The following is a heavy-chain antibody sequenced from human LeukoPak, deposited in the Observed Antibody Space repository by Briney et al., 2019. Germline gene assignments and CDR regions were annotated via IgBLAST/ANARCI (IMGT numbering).Heavy chain of an antibody. J-gene: IGHJ4*02. V-gene: IGHV4-59*08. CDR3: ASVSSSGWYDY. Sequence: SETLSLTCTVSGGSISSYYWTWIWQPPGKGLEWIGYIYYSGSTNYNPSLKSRVTISVDTSKNQLSLKLSSVTAADTAVYYCASVSSSGWYDYWGQGTLVTVSS. D-gene: IGHD6-19*01. CDR1: GGSISSYY. CDR2: IYYSGST.